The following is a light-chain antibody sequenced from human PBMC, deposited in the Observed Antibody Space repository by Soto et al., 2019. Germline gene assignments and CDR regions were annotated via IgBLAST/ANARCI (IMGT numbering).Light chain of an antibody. CDR1: QSVSRY. J-gene: IGKJ4*01. CDR3: QQYGSSPLT. CDR2: GAS. V-gene: IGKV3-20*01. Sequence: EIVLPQSPATLSLSPGARATLSGRASQSVSRYLAWYQQKPGQAPRLLIYGASSRATGIPDRFSGSGSGTDFTLTISRLEPEDFAVYYCQQYGSSPLTFGGGTKVDIK.